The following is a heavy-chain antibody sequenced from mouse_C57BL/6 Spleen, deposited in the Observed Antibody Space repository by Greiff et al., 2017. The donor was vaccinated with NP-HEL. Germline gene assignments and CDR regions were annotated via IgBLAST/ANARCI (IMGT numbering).Heavy chain of an antibody. D-gene: IGHD1-1*01. CDR3: ARDGDDGSSYPYYYAMDD. V-gene: IGHV1-4*01. J-gene: IGHJ4*01. CDR2: INPSSGYT. Sequence: QVQLQQSGAELARPGASVKMSCKASGYTFTSYTMHWVKQRPGQGLEWIGYINPSSGYTKYNQKFKDKATLTADKSSSTAYMQLSSLTSEDSAVYYCARDGDDGSSYPYYYAMDDWGQGTSVTVSS. CDR1: GYTFTSYT.